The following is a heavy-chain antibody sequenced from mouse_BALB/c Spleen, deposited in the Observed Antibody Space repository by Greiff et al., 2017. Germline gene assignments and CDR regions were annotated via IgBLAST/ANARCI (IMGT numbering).Heavy chain of an antibody. CDR3: AKLGGDY. Sequence: EVMLVESGGGLVQPGGSLKLSCAASGFAFSSYDMSWVRQTPEKRLEWVAYISSGGGSTYYPDTVKGRFTISRDNAKNTLYLQMSSLKSEDTAMYYCAKLGGDYWGQGTTLTVSS. CDR1: GFAFSSYD. D-gene: IGHD4-1*01. V-gene: IGHV5-12-1*01. CDR2: ISSGGGST. J-gene: IGHJ2*01.